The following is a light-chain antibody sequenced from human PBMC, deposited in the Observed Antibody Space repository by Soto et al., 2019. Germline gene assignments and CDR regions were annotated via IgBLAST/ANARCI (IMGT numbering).Light chain of an antibody. CDR1: QSVGAN. CDR3: QQYTYWPRT. CDR2: GAS. J-gene: IGKJ1*01. V-gene: IGKV3-15*01. Sequence: EIVMTQSPATLSVSPGERATLSCRASQSVGANLAWYMQKPGQAPRLLIYGASTRAAGISLRFSGGGSGTEFTLTISSLQSEDFGVYYCQQYTYWPRTFGQGTKVGIK.